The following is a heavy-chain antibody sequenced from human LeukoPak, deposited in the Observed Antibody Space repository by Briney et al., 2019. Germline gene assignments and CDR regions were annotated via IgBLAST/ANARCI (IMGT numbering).Heavy chain of an antibody. CDR2: IIPIFGTA. D-gene: IGHD3-22*01. V-gene: IGHV1-69*05. J-gene: IGHJ4*02. CDR1: GGTFSSYA. Sequence: SVKVSCKASGGTFSSYAISWVRQAPGQGLEWMGRIIPIFGTANYAQKFQGRVTITTDESTSTAYMELSSLRSEDTAVYYCARDMVGSSGYYPFDYWGQGTLVTISS. CDR3: ARDMVGSSGYYPFDY.